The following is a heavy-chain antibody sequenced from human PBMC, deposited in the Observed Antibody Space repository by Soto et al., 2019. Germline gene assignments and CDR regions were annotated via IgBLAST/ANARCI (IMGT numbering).Heavy chain of an antibody. Sequence: QVQLVQSGAEVKKPGSSVKVSCKASGGTFSSYTISWVRQAPGQGLEWMGRIIPILGIANYAQKFQGRVTITADKXRSPAXXELSSLRSEDTAVYYCARKRGYYYGSGSYPYGMDVWGQGTTVTVSS. CDR3: ARKRGYYYGSGSYPYGMDV. CDR2: IIPILGIA. D-gene: IGHD3-10*01. CDR1: GGTFSSYT. J-gene: IGHJ6*02. V-gene: IGHV1-69*02.